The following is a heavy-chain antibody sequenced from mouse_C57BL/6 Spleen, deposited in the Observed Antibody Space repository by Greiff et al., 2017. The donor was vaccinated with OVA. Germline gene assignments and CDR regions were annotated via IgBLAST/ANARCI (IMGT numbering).Heavy chain of an antibody. Sequence: QVQLQLSGAELLKPGASVKMSCTASGYSFTTSPIEWMKQHHGKSLEWIGNFHPYNDDTKYNEKFKGKATLTVEKSSSTVYLELSRLTSDDSAVYYCARLTGTKAMDYWGQGTSVTVSS. V-gene: IGHV1-47*01. CDR3: ARLTGTKAMDY. J-gene: IGHJ4*01. CDR2: FHPYNDDT. D-gene: IGHD4-1*01. CDR1: GYSFTTSP.